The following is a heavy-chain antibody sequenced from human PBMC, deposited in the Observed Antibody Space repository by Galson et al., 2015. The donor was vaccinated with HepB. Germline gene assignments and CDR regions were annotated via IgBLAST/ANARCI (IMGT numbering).Heavy chain of an antibody. CDR3: ARALIFGATYGMDV. Sequence: SVKVSCKASGYTFTSYGISWVRQAPGQGLEWMGWISAYNGNTNYAQKLQGRVTMTTDTSTSTAYMELSRLRSDDTAVYYCARALIFGATYGMDVWGQGTTVTVSS. CDR2: ISAYNGNT. V-gene: IGHV1-18*01. J-gene: IGHJ6*02. D-gene: IGHD3-3*02. CDR1: GYTFTSYG.